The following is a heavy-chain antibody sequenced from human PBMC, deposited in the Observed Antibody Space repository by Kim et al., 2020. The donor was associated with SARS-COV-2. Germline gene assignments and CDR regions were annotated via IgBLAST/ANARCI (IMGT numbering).Heavy chain of an antibody. Sequence: YADSVKGRFTISRDNAKNSLYLQMNSLRVEDTAVFYCARSGFTAFDWVDIWGQGTMVTVSS. J-gene: IGHJ3*02. CDR3: ARSGFTAFDWVDI. V-gene: IGHV3-11*01. D-gene: IGHD2-21*01.